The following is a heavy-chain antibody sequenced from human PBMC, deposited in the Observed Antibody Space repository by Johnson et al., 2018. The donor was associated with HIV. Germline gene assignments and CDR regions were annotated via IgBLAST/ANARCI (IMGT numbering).Heavy chain of an antibody. V-gene: IGHV3-15*01. Sequence: VQLVESGGGLVQPGGSLRLSCAASGFTFSSYWMHWVRQAPGKGLEWVGRIKSKTDGGTTDYAAPVKGRFTISRDDSKNTLYLQMNSLRAEDTAVYYCARDRHSSSFDAFDIWGQGTMVTVSS. CDR1: GFTFSSYW. CDR2: IKSKTDGGTT. J-gene: IGHJ3*02. D-gene: IGHD6-6*01. CDR3: ARDRHSSSFDAFDI.